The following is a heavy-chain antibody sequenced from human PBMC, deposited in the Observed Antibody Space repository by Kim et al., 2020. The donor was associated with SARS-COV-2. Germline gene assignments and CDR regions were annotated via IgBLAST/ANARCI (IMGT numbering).Heavy chain of an antibody. V-gene: IGHV1-8*01. J-gene: IGHJ4*02. CDR3: ARWPSIAAAGTFDY. D-gene: IGHD6-13*01. Sequence: AQKFQGRVTMTRNTAISTAYMELSSLRSEDTAVYYCARWPSIAAAGTFDYWGQGTLVTVSS.